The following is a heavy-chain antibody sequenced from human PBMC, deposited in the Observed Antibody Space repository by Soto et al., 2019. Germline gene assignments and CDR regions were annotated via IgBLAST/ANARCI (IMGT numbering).Heavy chain of an antibody. CDR1: GDSVSKYY. CDR3: ARSPAYGDYANLDT. D-gene: IGHD4-17*01. Sequence: SETLSLTCTVSGDSVSKYYWNWIRQPAGKGLEWIGRIHSTRSPNYNPSLKSRVTMSVDTSKNQFSLNLNLTSVTAADTAVYYCARSPAYGDYANLDTWGQGTLVTVSS. CDR2: IHSTRSP. J-gene: IGHJ5*02. V-gene: IGHV4-4*07.